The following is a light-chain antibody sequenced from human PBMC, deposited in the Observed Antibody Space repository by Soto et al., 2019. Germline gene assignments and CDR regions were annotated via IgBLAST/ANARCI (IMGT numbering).Light chain of an antibody. CDR2: SAS. J-gene: IGKJ2*01. Sequence: DIQMTQSPSSLSASVGDRVTITCRASQIIMTYLNWYQQKPGKAPKLLVHSASILHSGVSSRFSGSGSGTNFTLTINTLQPEDYATYFCSQGYSTLPYTFGQGTKV. V-gene: IGKV1-39*01. CDR1: QIIMTY. CDR3: SQGYSTLPYT.